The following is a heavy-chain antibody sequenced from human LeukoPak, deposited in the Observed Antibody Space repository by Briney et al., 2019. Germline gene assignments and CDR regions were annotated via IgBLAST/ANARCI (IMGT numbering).Heavy chain of an antibody. J-gene: IGHJ4*02. V-gene: IGHV3-30*02. CDR1: GFTFSSYG. Sequence: GGSLRLPCGASGFTFSSYGMHWVRQAPGKGLEWLAFRRFDGSNKYYADSVKGRFTISRDNSKNTLYLQMNSLRAEDTAVYYCAKDRNSNYGGDFDYWGQGTLVTVSS. CDR2: RRFDGSNK. D-gene: IGHD4-11*01. CDR3: AKDRNSNYGGDFDY.